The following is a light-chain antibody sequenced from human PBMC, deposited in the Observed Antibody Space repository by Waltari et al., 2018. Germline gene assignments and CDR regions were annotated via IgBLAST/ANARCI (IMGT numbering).Light chain of an antibody. J-gene: IGKJ4*01. CDR3: QQYDGSVVT. CDR2: GAS. V-gene: IGKV3-20*01. CDR1: QTVSTIS. Sequence: EIVLTQSPGTLSLSPGERATLSCWVSQTVSTISLSWYQQKPGQAPRLLIYGASNRATGIPDRFSGSGSGTDFTLTISRLEPEDFAVYYCQQYDGSVVTFGGGTKVEIK.